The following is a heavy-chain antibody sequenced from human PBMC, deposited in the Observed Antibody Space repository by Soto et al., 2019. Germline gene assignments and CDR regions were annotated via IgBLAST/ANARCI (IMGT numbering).Heavy chain of an antibody. CDR2: ISTSIGHT. CDR3: ARWSYRSGGHSCTTCFDP. CDR1: GYTFSDYA. D-gene: IGHD2-15*01. V-gene: IGHV1-18*01. J-gene: IGHJ5*02. Sequence: DSVKVSCKASGYTFSDYAISWVRQAPGQGLEWMGWISTSIGHTNYAYNFQGRVTMTTSTSPPTAFMALRSLMSDATPVYFSARWSYRSGGHSCTTCFDPCGQGTLVTFSS.